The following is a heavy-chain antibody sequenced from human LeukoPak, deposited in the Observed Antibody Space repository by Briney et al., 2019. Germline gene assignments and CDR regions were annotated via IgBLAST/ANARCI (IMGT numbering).Heavy chain of an antibody. CDR3: ASPRYGVTFDY. V-gene: IGHV3-73*01. CDR2: IVSKAFDYAT. CDR1: GFTFSGCA. Sequence: GGSLKLSCAASGFTFSGCAVHGVRQAPGKGLEWVGRIVSKAFDYATVYAASVDGRFTIYKDDSKHTAFLQMNSLKTEVTAVYYCASPRYGVTFDYWGQGTLVTVSS. J-gene: IGHJ4*02. D-gene: IGHD4-17*01.